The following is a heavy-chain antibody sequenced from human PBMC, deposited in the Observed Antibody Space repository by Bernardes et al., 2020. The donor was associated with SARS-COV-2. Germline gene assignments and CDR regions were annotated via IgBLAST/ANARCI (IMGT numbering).Heavy chain of an antibody. J-gene: IGHJ4*02. D-gene: IGHD3-16*01. CDR1: GFIVSSNY. V-gene: IGHV3-53*01. Sequence: GGSLRLSCAASGFIVSSNYMSWVRQAPGKGLEWVAVIYVNSNTQYADSVKDRFTISRDNSKNTLYLQMSSLRAEDTAVYYCTRGGPRSVMDYWGQGTLVTVSS. CDR2: IYVNSNT. CDR3: TRGGPRSVMDY.